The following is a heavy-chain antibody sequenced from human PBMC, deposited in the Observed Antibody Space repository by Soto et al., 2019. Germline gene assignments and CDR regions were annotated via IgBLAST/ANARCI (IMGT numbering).Heavy chain of an antibody. V-gene: IGHV3-30*18. D-gene: IGHD4-4*01. Sequence: PGGSLRLSCAASGFTFASYGIHWVRQAPGKGLEWVAVISYDGSNIYYAASVKGRFTISRDESKKTVYLQMNSLRPEDTALYYCTKDGHDYSDYYYYVMDVWGQGTTVTVSS. CDR2: ISYDGSNI. CDR1: GFTFASYG. J-gene: IGHJ6*02. CDR3: TKDGHDYSDYYYYVMDV.